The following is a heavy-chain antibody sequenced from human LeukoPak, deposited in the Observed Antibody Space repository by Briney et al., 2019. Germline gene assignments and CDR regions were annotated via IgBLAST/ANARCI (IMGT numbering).Heavy chain of an antibody. J-gene: IGHJ4*02. CDR1: GFTFSSYA. CDR2: ISGSGGST. D-gene: IGHD3-22*01. Sequence: GWSLRLSCAASGFTFSSYAMSWVRQAPGKGLEWDSAISGSGGSTYYADSVKGRFTISRDNSKNTLYLQMNSLRAEDTAVYYCAKDLSYYDSSPRDYFDYWGQGTLVTVSS. CDR3: AKDLSYYDSSPRDYFDY. V-gene: IGHV3-23*01.